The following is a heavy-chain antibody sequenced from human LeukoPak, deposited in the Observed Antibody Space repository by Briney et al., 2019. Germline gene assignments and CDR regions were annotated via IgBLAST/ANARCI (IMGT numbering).Heavy chain of an antibody. CDR2: VNWNGGST. D-gene: IGHD3-22*01. CDR3: ATPYYYDSSGYYVY. CDR1: GFTFDDYG. V-gene: IGHV3-20*04. J-gene: IGHJ4*02. Sequence: PGGSLRLSCAASGFTFDDYGMSWVRQAPGKGLGWVSGVNWNGGSTGYADSVKGRFTISRDNAKNSLYLQMNSLRAEDTALYYCATPYYYDSSGYYVYWGQGTLVTVSS.